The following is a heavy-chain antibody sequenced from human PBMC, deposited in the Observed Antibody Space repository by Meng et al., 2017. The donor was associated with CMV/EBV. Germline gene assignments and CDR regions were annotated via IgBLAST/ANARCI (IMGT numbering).Heavy chain of an antibody. CDR2: IWYDGSNK. Sequence: GESLKISCAASGFTFSSYGMHWVRQAPGKGLEWVAVIWYDGSNKYYADSVKGRFTISRDNSKNTLYLQMNSLRAEDTAVYYCAKDPGLKILVYAFDIWGQGTMVTVSS. J-gene: IGHJ3*02. CDR3: AKDPGLKILVYAFDI. CDR1: GFTFSSYG. D-gene: IGHD6-13*01. V-gene: IGHV3-33*06.